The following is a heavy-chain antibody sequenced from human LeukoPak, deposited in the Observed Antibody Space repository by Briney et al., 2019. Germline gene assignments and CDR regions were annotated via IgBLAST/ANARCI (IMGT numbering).Heavy chain of an antibody. D-gene: IGHD7-27*01. CDR1: GGSFSGYY. CDR2: IYYTGT. V-gene: IGHV4-59*01. CDR3: ASRKLGNDY. Sequence: SETLSLTCAVYGGSFSGYYWSWIRQPPGKGLEWIGYIYYTGTSYNPSLKSRVTISADTSKNQFSLKLISVTAADTAVYYCASRKLGNDYWGQGTLVTVSS. J-gene: IGHJ4*02.